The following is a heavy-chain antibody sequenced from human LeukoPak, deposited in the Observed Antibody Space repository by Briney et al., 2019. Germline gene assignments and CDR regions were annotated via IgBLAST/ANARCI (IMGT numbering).Heavy chain of an antibody. CDR3: ARTIFGVVSYFDI. Sequence: PGGSLRPSCAASGFTFSSYWMSWVRQAPGKGLEWVPNIKQDGSEKYYVDSVKGRFTISRDNAKNSLYLQMNSLRAEDTAVYYCARTIFGVVSYFDIWGQGTMVTVSS. CDR1: GFTFSSYW. D-gene: IGHD3-3*01. J-gene: IGHJ3*02. CDR2: IKQDGSEK. V-gene: IGHV3-7*01.